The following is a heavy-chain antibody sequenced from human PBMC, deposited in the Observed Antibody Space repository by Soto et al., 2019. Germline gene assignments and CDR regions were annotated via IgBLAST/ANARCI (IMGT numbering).Heavy chain of an antibody. D-gene: IGHD2-15*01. Sequence: SETLSLTCTVSGGSISSYYCSWIRQPPGKGLEWIGYIYYSGSTNYNPSLKSRVTISVDTSKNQFSLKLSSVTAADTAVYYCARNGYCSGGSCYSSLYYYYYMDVWGKGTTVTVSS. CDR1: GGSISSYY. V-gene: IGHV4-59*01. CDR2: IYYSGST. CDR3: ARNGYCSGGSCYSSLYYYYYMDV. J-gene: IGHJ6*03.